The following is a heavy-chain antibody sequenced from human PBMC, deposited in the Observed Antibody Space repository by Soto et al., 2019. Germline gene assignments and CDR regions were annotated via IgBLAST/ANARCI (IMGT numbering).Heavy chain of an antibody. D-gene: IGHD3-22*01. CDR1: GGSIRSGRYY. V-gene: IGHV4-31*03. CDR2: IHYSGST. J-gene: IGHJ4*02. CDR3: AREDRIGYDSSGYCH. Sequence: KPSETLSLTCTVSGGSIRSGRYYWIWIGQHPGKGLEWIGYIHYSGSTYYNPSLKSRLSISVDTSKTQFSQKLSSVTAADTAVYYCAREDRIGYDSSGYCHWGQGALVTVSS.